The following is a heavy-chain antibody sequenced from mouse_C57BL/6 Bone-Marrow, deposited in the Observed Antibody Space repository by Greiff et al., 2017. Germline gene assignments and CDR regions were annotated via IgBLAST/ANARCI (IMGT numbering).Heavy chain of an antibody. V-gene: IGHV5-4*01. CDR3: ARDLYYYGSSIYWYFDV. D-gene: IGHD1-1*01. CDR1: GFTFSSYA. J-gene: IGHJ1*03. Sequence: EVKLMESGGGLVKPGGSLKLSCAASGFTFSSYAMSWVRQTPEKRLEWVATISDGGSYTYYPDNVTGRFTISRDNAKNNLYLQMSHLKSEDTAMYYCARDLYYYGSSIYWYFDVWGTGTTVTVSS. CDR2: ISDGGSYT.